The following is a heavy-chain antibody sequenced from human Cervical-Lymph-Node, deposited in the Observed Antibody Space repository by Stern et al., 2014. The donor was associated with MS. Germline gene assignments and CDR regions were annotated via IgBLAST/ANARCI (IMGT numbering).Heavy chain of an antibody. CDR3: ALSSETSDRWYSLGYDL. CDR1: GGTFSKFP. V-gene: IGHV1-69*01. D-gene: IGHD6-13*01. CDR2: IFPAVGPH. Sequence: QVQLGQSGAEVTKPGSSVNVSCKASGGTFSKFPSSCVRQAPGQGLEWMGGIFPAVGPHTYAQEFRCRVTITADVSTSTVYLELSSLRSDDTAVYYCALSSETSDRWYSLGYDLWGQGTLVTVSS. J-gene: IGHJ5*02.